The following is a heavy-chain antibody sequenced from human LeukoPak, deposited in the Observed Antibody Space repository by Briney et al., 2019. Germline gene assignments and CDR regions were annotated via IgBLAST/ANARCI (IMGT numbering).Heavy chain of an antibody. CDR3: AKDVNWNRFDY. CDR1: GFTFSSYA. CDR2: ISYDGSNK. D-gene: IGHD1-1*01. V-gene: IGHV3-30*14. Sequence: PGGSLRLSCAASGFTFSSYAMHWVRQAPGKGLEWVAVISYDGSNKYYSDSVKARFTISRDNSKNTLYLQMNSLRTEDTAVYYCAKDVNWNRFDYWGQGTLVTVSS. J-gene: IGHJ4*02.